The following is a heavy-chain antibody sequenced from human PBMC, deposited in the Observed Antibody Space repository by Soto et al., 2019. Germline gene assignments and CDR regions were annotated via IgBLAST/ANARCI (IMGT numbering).Heavy chain of an antibody. CDR2: INGGGGST. CDR3: AKVPEYNFWSGYSYYFDX. J-gene: IGHJ4*02. D-gene: IGHD3-3*01. V-gene: IGHV3-23*01. Sequence: GGSLRLSFAASGFTFSNHVMNWVRQAPGKGLEWVSAINGGGGSTFYADSVKGRFTISRDNSKNTLYLQMHSLRADDTAVYYCAKVPEYNFWSGYSYYFDXWGQGTLVTVSX. CDR1: GFTFSNHV.